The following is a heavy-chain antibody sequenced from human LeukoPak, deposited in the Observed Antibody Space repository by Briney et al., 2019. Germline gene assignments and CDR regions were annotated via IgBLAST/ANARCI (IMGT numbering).Heavy chain of an antibody. CDR3: AKGSKLGHFDY. D-gene: IGHD7-27*01. CDR2: ISGSGGNT. J-gene: IGHJ4*02. V-gene: IGHV3-23*01. Sequence: GGSLRLSCAASGFTFNIFAMNWVRQAPGKGLEWVSAISGSGGNTYYADSVKGRFTISRDNSKNTLYLQMNSLRAEDTAVYYCAKGSKLGHFDYWGQGTLVTVSS. CDR1: GFTFNIFA.